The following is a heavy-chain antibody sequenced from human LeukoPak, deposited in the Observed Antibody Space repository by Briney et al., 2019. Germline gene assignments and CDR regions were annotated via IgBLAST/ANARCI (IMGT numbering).Heavy chain of an antibody. CDR2: ISTGGIST. D-gene: IGHD2-2*01. CDR1: GFTFSSYA. CDR3: VKGGYVYTFDY. J-gene: IGHJ4*02. V-gene: IGHV3-23*01. Sequence: GGSLRLSCAASGFTFSSYAMSWVRQAPGKGLEWVSAISTGGISTYYADSVKGRFTISRDNSKNRLYLQMNSLRAEDTAVYYCVKGGYVYTFDYWGQGTLVTVSS.